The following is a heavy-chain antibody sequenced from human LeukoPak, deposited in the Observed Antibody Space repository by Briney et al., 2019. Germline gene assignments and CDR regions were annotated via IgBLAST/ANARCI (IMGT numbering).Heavy chain of an antibody. J-gene: IGHJ4*02. Sequence: SETLSLTCTVSGGSISSYYWSWIRQPPGKGLEWIGYIYYSGSTSYNPSLKSRVTISVDTSKNQFSLKLSSVTAADTAVYYCARGRDFDYWGQGTLVTVSS. CDR1: GGSISSYY. CDR3: ARGRDFDY. CDR2: IYYSGST. V-gene: IGHV4-59*01.